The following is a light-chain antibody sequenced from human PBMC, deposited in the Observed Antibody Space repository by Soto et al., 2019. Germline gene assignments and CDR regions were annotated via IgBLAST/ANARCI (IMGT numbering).Light chain of an antibody. CDR3: QQYGSSRT. V-gene: IGKV3-20*01. CDR2: GAS. J-gene: IGKJ1*01. Sequence: EIVLTQSPRTPFLFSGEKATPSRRASQSVSSSYLAWYQQKPGQAPRLLIYGASSRATGIPDRFSGSGSGTDFTLTISRLEPEDFAVYYCQQYGSSRTFGQGTKVDIK. CDR1: QSVSSSY.